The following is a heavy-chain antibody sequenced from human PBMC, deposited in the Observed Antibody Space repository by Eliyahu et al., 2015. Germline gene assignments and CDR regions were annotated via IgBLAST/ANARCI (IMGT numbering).Heavy chain of an antibody. CDR2: ISAYNGNT. J-gene: IGHJ4*02. D-gene: IGHD3-22*01. V-gene: IGHV1-18*04. CDR1: GYTFTSYG. Sequence: KASGYTFTSYGISWVRQAPGQGLEWMGWISAYNGNTNYAQKLQGRVTMTTDTSTSTAYMELRSLRSDDTAVYYCARDLAGGVYYDSSGYSRGDYWGQGTLVTVSS. CDR3: ARDLAGGVYYDSSGYSRGDY.